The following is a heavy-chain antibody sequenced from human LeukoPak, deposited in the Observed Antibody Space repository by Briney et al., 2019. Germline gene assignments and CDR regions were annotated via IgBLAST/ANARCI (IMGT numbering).Heavy chain of an antibody. CDR2: IYYSGST. CDR3: ARRTRYSSSWWSY. D-gene: IGHD6-13*01. V-gene: IGHV4-39*01. J-gene: IGHJ4*02. Sequence: SETLSLTCTVSGGSISSDYWGWIRQPPGKGLEWIGSIYYSGSTYYNPSLKSRVTISVDTSKNQFSLKLSSVTAADTAVYYCARRTRYSSSWWSYWGQGTLVTVSS. CDR1: GGSISSDY.